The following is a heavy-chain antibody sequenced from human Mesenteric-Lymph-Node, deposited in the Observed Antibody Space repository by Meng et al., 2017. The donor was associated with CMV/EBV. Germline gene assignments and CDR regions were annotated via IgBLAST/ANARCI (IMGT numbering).Heavy chain of an antibody. CDR1: GFTFSIYS. CDR3: ARIAGTSHYQGMDV. V-gene: IGHV3-21*01. J-gene: IGHJ6*02. Sequence: GESLKISCAGSGFTFSIYSMNWVRQAPGKGLEWVSSISSSSSSYIYYADSVKGRFTISRDNAKNSLYLQMNSLRAEDTAVYYCARIAGTSHYQGMDVWGQGTTVTVSS. CDR2: ISSSSSSYI.